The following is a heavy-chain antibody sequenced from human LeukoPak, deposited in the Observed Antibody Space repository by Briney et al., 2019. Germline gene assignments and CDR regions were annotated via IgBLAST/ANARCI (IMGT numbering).Heavy chain of an antibody. CDR1: GFTFSSYA. Sequence: PGGSLRLSCAASGFTFSSYAVSWVRQAPGKGLEWVSAISGSGGSTYYADSVKGRFTISRDNSKNTLYLQMNSLRAEDTAVYYCAKVGYYYDSSGYYYFDYWGQGTLVTVSS. V-gene: IGHV3-23*01. J-gene: IGHJ4*02. D-gene: IGHD3-22*01. CDR3: AKVGYYYDSSGYYYFDY. CDR2: ISGSGGST.